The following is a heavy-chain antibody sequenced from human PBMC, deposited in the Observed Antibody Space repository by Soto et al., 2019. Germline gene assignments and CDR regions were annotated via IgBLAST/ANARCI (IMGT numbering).Heavy chain of an antibody. CDR2: ISSSSSNI. CDR3: AREDYAGASPRFDY. V-gene: IGHV3-21*01. J-gene: IGHJ4*02. D-gene: IGHD4-17*01. CDR1: GFIFSSYT. Sequence: EVQLVDSGGGLVKPGGSLRLSCAASGFIFSSYTMTWVRQAPGKGLEWVSSISSSSSNIEYADSVKGRFSVSRDNANNSLFLQINSLRAEDTAVYYCAREDYAGASPRFDYWGLGALVPVSS.